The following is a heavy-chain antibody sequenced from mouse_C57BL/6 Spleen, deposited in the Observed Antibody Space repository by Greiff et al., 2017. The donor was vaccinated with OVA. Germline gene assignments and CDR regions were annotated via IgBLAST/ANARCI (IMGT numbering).Heavy chain of an antibody. V-gene: IGHV1-72*01. D-gene: IGHD1-1*01. CDR3: ARDYGSSYNWYFDV. CDR1: GYTFTSYW. J-gene: IGHJ1*03. Sequence: QVQLQQPGAELVKPGASVKLSCKASGYTFTSYWMHWVKQRLGRGLVWIGRIDPNSGGTKYNEKLKSTVTLTVAKPSSTAYMQFSSLTYEDSAVYYCARDYGSSYNWYFDVWGTGTTVTVSS. CDR2: IDPNSGGT.